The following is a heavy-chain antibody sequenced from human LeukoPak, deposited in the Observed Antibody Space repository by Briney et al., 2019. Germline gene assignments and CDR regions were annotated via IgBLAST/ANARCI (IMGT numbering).Heavy chain of an antibody. V-gene: IGHV3-30*18. CDR3: AKGYYDSSGYYFDY. CDR1: VFTFSSYG. D-gene: IGHD3-22*01. Sequence: PGRSLRLSCAASVFTFSSYGMHWVRQAPGKGLEWVAVISYDGSNKYYADSVKGRFTISRDNSKNTLYLQMNSLRAEDTAVYYCAKGYYDSSGYYFDYWGQGTLVTVSS. CDR2: ISYDGSNK. J-gene: IGHJ4*02.